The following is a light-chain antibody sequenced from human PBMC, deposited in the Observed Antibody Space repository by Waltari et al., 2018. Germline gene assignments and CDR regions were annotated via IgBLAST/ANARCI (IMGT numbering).Light chain of an antibody. Sequence: QSALTQPASVSGSPGQSITIPCTGTSRHVGASDYVSWYQQHPGKAPQLMIYDVSNRPSGISNRFSGSKSGNTASLSISGLQTEDEAEYYCSAYTTSVTLVFGTGTKVTVL. CDR3: SAYTTSVTLV. CDR2: DVS. J-gene: IGLJ1*01. V-gene: IGLV2-14*03. CDR1: SRHVGASDY.